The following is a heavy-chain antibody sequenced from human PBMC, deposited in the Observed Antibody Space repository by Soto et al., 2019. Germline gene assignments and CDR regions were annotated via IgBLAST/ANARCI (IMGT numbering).Heavy chain of an antibody. J-gene: IGHJ1*01. V-gene: IGHV1-18*01. Sequence: ASVKVSCKASGYTFTSYGISWVRQAPGQGLEWMGWISAYNGNTNYAQKLQGRVTMTTDTSTSTAYMELRSLRSDDTAVYYCARDRSIVATKYFQHWGQGTLVTVSS. CDR2: ISAYNGNT. CDR1: GYTFTSYG. D-gene: IGHD5-12*01. CDR3: ARDRSIVATKYFQH.